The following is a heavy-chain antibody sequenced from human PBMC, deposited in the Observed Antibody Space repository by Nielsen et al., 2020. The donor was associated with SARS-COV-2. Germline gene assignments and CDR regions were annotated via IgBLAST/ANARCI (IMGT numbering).Heavy chain of an antibody. CDR2: INHSGST. J-gene: IGHJ5*02. CDR1: GGPFSGYY. D-gene: IGHD3-16*02. V-gene: IGHV4-34*01. CDR3: ARVRGGSYRSVWFDP. Sequence: SETLSLTCAVYGGPFSGYYWSWIRQPPGKGLEWIGEINHSGSTNYNPSLKSRVTISVDTSKNQFSLKLSSVTAADTAVYYCARVRGGSYRSVWFDPWGQGTLVTVSS.